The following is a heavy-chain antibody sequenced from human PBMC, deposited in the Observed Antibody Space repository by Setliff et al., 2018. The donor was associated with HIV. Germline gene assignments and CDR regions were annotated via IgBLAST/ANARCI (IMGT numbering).Heavy chain of an antibody. V-gene: IGHV4-4*09. CDR2: IYTSGST. D-gene: IGHD3-3*01. CDR3: ARHANYDFWSGYWGYYFVY. Sequence: SETLSLTCTVSGGSISTYYWSWIRQPPGKGLEWIGYIYTSGSTNYNPSLKTRVTISIDTSKKQVSLKLSSVTAADTAVYYCARHANYDFWSGYWGYYFVYWGQGTLVAVSS. CDR1: GGSISTYY. J-gene: IGHJ4*02.